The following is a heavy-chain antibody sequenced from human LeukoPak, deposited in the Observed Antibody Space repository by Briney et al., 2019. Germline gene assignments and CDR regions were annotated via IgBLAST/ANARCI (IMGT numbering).Heavy chain of an antibody. V-gene: IGHV3-23*01. J-gene: IGHJ1*01. D-gene: IGHD2-15*01. CDR2: IYENGGTT. CDR1: GFTFRSHA. Sequence: GGSLRLSCVGSGFTFRSHAMSWVRQAPEKGLEFVSGIYENGGTTYYADSVKGRFTISRDKSKNTLSLQMNSLRAEDTAVYYCAQQVGYCSSGSCYFTYWGQGTLVTVSS. CDR3: AQQVGYCSSGSCYFTY.